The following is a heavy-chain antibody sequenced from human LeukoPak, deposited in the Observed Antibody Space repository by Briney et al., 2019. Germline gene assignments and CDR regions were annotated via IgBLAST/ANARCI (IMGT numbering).Heavy chain of an antibody. CDR2: ISSDGTNK. V-gene: IGHV3-30*04. D-gene: IGHD2-2*01. CDR1: RFTFRNYA. CDR3: ARHRGSTILLRFDP. J-gene: IGHJ5*02. Sequence: TGGSLRLSCAASRFTFRNYAMHWVRQAPGKGLEWVAVISSDGTNKDYADSVKGRFSISRDNSKNTLYLQMNRLRSEDTAVYYCARHRGSTILLRFDPWGQGTLVTVSS.